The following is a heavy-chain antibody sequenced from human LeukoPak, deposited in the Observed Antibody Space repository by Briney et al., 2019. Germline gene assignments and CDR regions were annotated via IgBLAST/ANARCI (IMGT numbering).Heavy chain of an antibody. V-gene: IGHV3-53*01. D-gene: IGHD1-1*01. CDR1: GFIVSSNY. J-gene: IGHJ4*02. CDR3: TRGYRHIGS. CDR2: IYSGGGT. Sequence: GGSLRLSCAASGFIVSSNYMSWGRQAPGKGLEWVSVIYSGGGTYYADSVKGRFTVSSDNSKNTLNLQMNSLRAEDTAVYYCTRGYRHIGSWGQGTLVTVSS.